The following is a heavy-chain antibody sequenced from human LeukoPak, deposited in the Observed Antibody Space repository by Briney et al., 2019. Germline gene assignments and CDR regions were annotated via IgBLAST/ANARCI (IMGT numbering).Heavy chain of an antibody. CDR2: IYPGDSDT. D-gene: IGHD3-10*01. V-gene: IGHV5-51*01. CDR3: ARRGPQIARGSRADYYFDY. Sequence: GESLKISCKGSGYSFTSYWIGWVRQMPGKGLEWMGIIYPGDSDTRYSPSFQGQVTISADKSISTAYLQWSSLKASDTAMYYCARRGPQIARGSRADYYFDYWGQGTLVTVSS. J-gene: IGHJ4*02. CDR1: GYSFTSYW.